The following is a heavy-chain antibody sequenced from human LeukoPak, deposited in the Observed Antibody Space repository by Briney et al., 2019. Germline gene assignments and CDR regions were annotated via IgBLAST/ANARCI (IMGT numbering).Heavy chain of an antibody. D-gene: IGHD3-10*01. Sequence: SETLSLTCSVSGYSISNDYYWGWIRQSPGKGLEWIGSMYHSGSTYYNPSLKSRVTISVDTSKNQFSLKLSSVTAADTAVYYCVREIPGWGLLWFGEHTPRYYYMNVWGKGTTVTISS. CDR3: VREIPGWGLLWFGEHTPRYYYMNV. V-gene: IGHV4-38-2*02. CDR2: MYHSGST. J-gene: IGHJ6*03. CDR1: GYSISNDYY.